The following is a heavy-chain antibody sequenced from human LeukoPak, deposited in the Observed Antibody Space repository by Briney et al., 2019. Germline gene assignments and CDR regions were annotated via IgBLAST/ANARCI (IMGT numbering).Heavy chain of an antibody. Sequence: GGSLRLSCEASDFTVSANFMGWVRQAPGKGLEWVANIKEDGSEKYYVDSVKGRFTISRDNAKNSLFLQMNSLRAEDTAVYFCARDRWGYSYGGDWGQGTQVTVSS. D-gene: IGHD5-18*01. J-gene: IGHJ4*02. CDR1: DFTVSANF. CDR3: ARDRWGYSYGGD. V-gene: IGHV3-7*01. CDR2: IKEDGSEK.